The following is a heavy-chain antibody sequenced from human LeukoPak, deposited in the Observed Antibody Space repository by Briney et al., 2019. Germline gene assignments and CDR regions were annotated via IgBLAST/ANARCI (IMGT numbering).Heavy chain of an antibody. CDR3: ASLAGNSGWYRYYYYYMDV. D-gene: IGHD6-19*01. V-gene: IGHV4-39*01. CDR1: GGSISSSSYY. CDR2: IYYSGST. J-gene: IGHJ6*03. Sequence: SETLSLTXTVSGGSISSSSYYWGWIRQPPGKGLEWIGSIYYSGSTYYNPSLKSRVTISVDTSKNQFSLKLSSVTAADTAVYYCASLAGNSGWYRYYYYYMDVWGKGTTVTVSS.